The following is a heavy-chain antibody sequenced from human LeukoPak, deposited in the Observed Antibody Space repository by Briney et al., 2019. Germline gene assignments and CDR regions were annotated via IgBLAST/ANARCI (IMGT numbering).Heavy chain of an antibody. V-gene: IGHV4-59*01. CDR2: IYYSGTT. Sequence: PSETLSLTCTVSGGSMSSYCWSWIRQPPGKGLEWIGYIYYSGTTKYNPSLKSRLTMSVDTSENQFSLRLSSVTAADTAVYYCARGSIFGVSINWFDPWGQGTLVTVSS. J-gene: IGHJ5*02. D-gene: IGHD3-3*01. CDR3: ARGSIFGVSINWFDP. CDR1: GGSMSSYC.